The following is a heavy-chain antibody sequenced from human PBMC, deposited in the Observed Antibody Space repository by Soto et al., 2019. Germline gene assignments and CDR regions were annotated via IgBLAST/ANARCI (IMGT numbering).Heavy chain of an antibody. CDR3: ARTQYYYDSSGLDY. CDR1: GFTVSSNY. J-gene: IGHJ4*02. V-gene: IGHV3-66*01. CDR2: IYSGGST. D-gene: IGHD3-22*01. Sequence: EVQLVESGGGLVQPGGSLRLSCAASGFTVSSNYMSWVRQAPGKGLEWVSVIYSGGSTYYADSVKGRFTISRDNSKNTLYLQMNSLRAEDTAVYYCARTQYYYDSSGLDYWGQGTLVTVSS.